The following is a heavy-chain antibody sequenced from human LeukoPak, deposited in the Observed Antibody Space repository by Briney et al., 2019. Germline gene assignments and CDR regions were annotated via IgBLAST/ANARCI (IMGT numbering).Heavy chain of an antibody. V-gene: IGHV3-30-3*01. CDR1: GFSFSSYA. CDR2: MSYDGSNK. Sequence: GGSLRLSCAASGFSFSSYAMHWARQAPGKGLEWVAVMSYDGSNKDYADSVKGRFTISRDSAKNSLYLQMNNLRAEDTAVYYCARYCGGDCYGMDVWGQGTTVTVSS. D-gene: IGHD2-21*01. CDR3: ARYCGGDCYGMDV. J-gene: IGHJ6*02.